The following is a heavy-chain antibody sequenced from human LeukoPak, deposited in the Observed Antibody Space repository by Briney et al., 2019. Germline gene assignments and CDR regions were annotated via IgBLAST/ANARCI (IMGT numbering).Heavy chain of an antibody. D-gene: IGHD4-23*01. V-gene: IGHV4-34*01. CDR1: GGSFSGYY. CDR3: ARDRGKIDY. J-gene: IGHJ4*02. Sequence: KPSETLSLTCAVYGGSFSGYYWSWIRQSPGKGLEWIGEINHSGSTNYNPSLKSRVTISVDTSKNQFSLKMSSVTAADTAVYYCARDRGKIDYWGQGTLVTVSS. CDR2: INHSGST.